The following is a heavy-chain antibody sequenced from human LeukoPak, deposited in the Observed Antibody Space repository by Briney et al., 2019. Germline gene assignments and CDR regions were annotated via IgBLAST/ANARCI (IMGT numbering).Heavy chain of an antibody. CDR3: ARDYDSSGYSVAVYFDY. CDR1: GGSFSGYY. CDR2: INHSGST. J-gene: IGHJ4*02. Sequence: PSETLSLTCAVYGGSFSGYYWSWIRQPPGKGPEWIGEINHSGSTNYNPSLKSRVTISVDTSKNQFSLKLSSVTAADTAVYYCARDYDSSGYSVAVYFDYWGQGTLVTVSS. V-gene: IGHV4-34*01. D-gene: IGHD3-22*01.